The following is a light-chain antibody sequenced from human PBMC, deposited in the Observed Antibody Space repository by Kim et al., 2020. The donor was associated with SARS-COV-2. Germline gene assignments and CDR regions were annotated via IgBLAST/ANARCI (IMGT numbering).Light chain of an antibody. J-gene: IGKJ2*01. CDR3: QHYDSLPYT. Sequence: SVSVGDRVTITCQASQDITMYLNWYQQKPGEAPKLLIYETSNLETGVPSRFSGSGFGTDFSFTISSLQPEDVATYYCQHYDSLPYTFGRGTKVEI. CDR1: QDITMY. CDR2: ETS. V-gene: IGKV1-33*01.